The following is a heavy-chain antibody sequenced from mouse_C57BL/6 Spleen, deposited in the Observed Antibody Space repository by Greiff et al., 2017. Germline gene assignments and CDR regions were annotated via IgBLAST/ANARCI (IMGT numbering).Heavy chain of an antibody. V-gene: IGHV1-53*01. D-gene: IGHD2-4*01. CDR2: INPSNGGT. CDR3: ARAEDYDGAWFAY. J-gene: IGHJ3*01. CDR1: GYTFTSYW. Sequence: QVQLQQPGTELVKPGASVKLSCKASGYTFTSYWMHWVKQRPGQGLEWIGNINPSNGGTNYNAKFKSKATLTVDQSSSTAYMQLSSLTSEDSAVYYCARAEDYDGAWFAYWGQGTLVTVSA.